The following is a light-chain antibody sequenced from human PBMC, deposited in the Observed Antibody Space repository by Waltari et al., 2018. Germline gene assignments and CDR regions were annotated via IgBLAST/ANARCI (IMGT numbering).Light chain of an antibody. J-gene: IGKJ4*01. V-gene: IGKV1-5*03. CDR3: QQYTASLT. Sequence: DIQMTQSPSTLSASIGDRLTITSRATKSLGYWLAWYQHRPVPAPKLLIHGASLLASGVPSRFSGSGSGTEFTLTITSLQPEDFATYYCQQYTASLTFGGGTKVDLK. CDR1: KSLGYW. CDR2: GAS.